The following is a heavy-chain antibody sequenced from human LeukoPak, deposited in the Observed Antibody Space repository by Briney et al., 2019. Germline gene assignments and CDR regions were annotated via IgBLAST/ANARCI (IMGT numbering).Heavy chain of an antibody. CDR2: ISYDGSNK. CDR1: GFTFSSYA. J-gene: IGHJ6*02. Sequence: GRSLRLSCAASGFTFSSYAMHWVRQDPGKGLEWVAVISYDGSNKYYADSVKGRFTISRDNSKNTLYLQMNSLRAEDTAVYYCARRGQYCSSTSCTGYYYGMDVWGQGTTVTVSS. CDR3: ARRGQYCSSTSCTGYYYGMDV. V-gene: IGHV3-30-3*01. D-gene: IGHD2-2*01.